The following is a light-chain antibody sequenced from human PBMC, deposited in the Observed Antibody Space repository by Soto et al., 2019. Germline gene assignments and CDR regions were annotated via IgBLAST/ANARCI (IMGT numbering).Light chain of an antibody. V-gene: IGKV3-15*01. Sequence: EIVMTQSPATLSVSPGERATLSCRASQSVGRNLAWYQQKPGQAPRLLIYGESTRATGIPARFSGSGSGTEFTLTISSLHSEDFAIYSCQQYNHWPPLTFGGGTKVEIK. CDR1: QSVGRN. J-gene: IGKJ4*01. CDR3: QQYNHWPPLT. CDR2: GES.